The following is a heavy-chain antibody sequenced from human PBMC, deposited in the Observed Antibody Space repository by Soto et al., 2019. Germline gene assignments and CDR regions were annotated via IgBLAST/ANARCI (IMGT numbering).Heavy chain of an antibody. V-gene: IGHV1-46*01. J-gene: IGHJ6*02. CDR3: ARIAVHSSSSYYYYGMDV. Sequence: ASVKVSCKASGYTFTSYYMHWVRQAPGQGLEWMGIINPSGGSTSYAQKFQGRVTRTRDTSTSTVYMELSSLRSEDTAVYYCARIAVHSSSSYYYYGMDVWGQGTTVTVSS. CDR1: GYTFTSYY. CDR2: INPSGGST. D-gene: IGHD6-6*01.